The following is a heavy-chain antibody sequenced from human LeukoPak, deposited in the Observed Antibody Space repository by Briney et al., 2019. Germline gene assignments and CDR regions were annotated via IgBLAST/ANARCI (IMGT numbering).Heavy chain of an antibody. CDR3: ARTYYYGSGRYPRYYYGMDV. D-gene: IGHD3-10*01. Sequence: PGGSLRLSCAASSFTVSSNYMSWVRQAPGKGLEWVSVIYSGGSTYYADSVKGRFTISRDNSKNTLYLQMNSLRAEDTGVYYCARTYYYGSGRYPRYYYGMDVWGQGTTVTVSS. V-gene: IGHV3-53*01. CDR1: SFTVSSNY. J-gene: IGHJ6*02. CDR2: IYSGGST.